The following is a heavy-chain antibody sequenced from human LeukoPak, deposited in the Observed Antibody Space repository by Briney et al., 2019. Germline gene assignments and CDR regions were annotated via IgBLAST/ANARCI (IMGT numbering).Heavy chain of an antibody. J-gene: IGHJ4*02. V-gene: IGHV1-18*01. CDR2: ISAYNGNT. D-gene: IGHD3-3*01. CDR1: GYTFTSYD. CDR3: ARGVWSGTGKYYFDY. Sequence: ASVKVSCKASGYTFTSYDINWVRQAPGQGLEWMGWISAYNGNTNYAQKLQGRVTMTTDTSTSTAYMELRSLRSDDTAVYYCARGVWSGTGKYYFDYWGQGTLVTVSS.